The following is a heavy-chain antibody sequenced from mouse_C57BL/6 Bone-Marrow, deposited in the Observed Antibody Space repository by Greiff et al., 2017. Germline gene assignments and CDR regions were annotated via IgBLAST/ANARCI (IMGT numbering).Heavy chain of an antibody. CDR2: IDPSDSYT. Sequence: QVQLQQSGAELVRPGTSVKLSCKASGYTFPSYWMPWVHQRPGQGLEWIGVIDPSDSYTNYTQTFKGQATLTVDTTSSTAYMQLSSLTSEDSAVYYGVRGDYSNYGFADWGQGTLVTVSA. J-gene: IGHJ3*01. V-gene: IGHV1-59*01. D-gene: IGHD2-5*01. CDR1: GYTFPSYW. CDR3: VRGDYSNYGFAD.